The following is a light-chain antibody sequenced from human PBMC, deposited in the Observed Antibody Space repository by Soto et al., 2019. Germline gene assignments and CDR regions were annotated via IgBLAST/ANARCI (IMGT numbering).Light chain of an antibody. CDR2: KAS. CDR1: QTISSW. Sequence: DIQMTQAPSTLSGSVGDRVTITCRASQTISSWLAWYQQKPGKAPKLLLYKASTLKRGVPSRVSGGGSGTEFNRHISSLQPDDLATYYCQHYTSYSEAFGQGTKVELK. J-gene: IGKJ1*01. V-gene: IGKV1-5*03. CDR3: QHYTSYSEA.